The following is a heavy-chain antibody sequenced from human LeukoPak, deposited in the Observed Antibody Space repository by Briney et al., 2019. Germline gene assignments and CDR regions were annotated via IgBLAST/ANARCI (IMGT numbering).Heavy chain of an antibody. D-gene: IGHD3-22*01. CDR1: GGSISSYY. V-gene: IGHV4-4*07. J-gene: IGHJ6*02. CDR2: IYTSGST. CDR3: ARAQYYYDSSGYYLAYGMDV. Sequence: SETLSLTCTVSGGSISSYYWSWIRQPAGKGLEWIGRIYTSGSTNYNPSLKSRVTMSVDTSKNQFSLKLSSVTAADTAVYYCARAQYYYDSSGYYLAYGMDVWGQGTTVTVSS.